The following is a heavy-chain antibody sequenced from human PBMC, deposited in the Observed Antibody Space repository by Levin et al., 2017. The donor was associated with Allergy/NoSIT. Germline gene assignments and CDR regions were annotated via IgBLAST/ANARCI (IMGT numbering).Heavy chain of an antibody. V-gene: IGHV3-30*18. CDR2: ISYDGSNK. J-gene: IGHJ4*02. Sequence: GGSLRLSCAASGFTFSSYGMHWVRQAPGKGLEWVAVISYDGSNKYYADSVKGRFTISRDNSKNTLYLQMNSLRAEDTAVYYCAKDQSTADTAPFDYWGQGTLVTVSS. CDR3: AKDQSTADTAPFDY. CDR1: GFTFSSYG. D-gene: IGHD5-18*01.